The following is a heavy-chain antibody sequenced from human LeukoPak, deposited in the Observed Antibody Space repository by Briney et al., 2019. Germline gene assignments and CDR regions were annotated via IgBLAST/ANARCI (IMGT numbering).Heavy chain of an antibody. CDR2: IYYSGST. D-gene: IGHD1-20*01. J-gene: IGHJ5*02. Sequence: LSLTCTVSGGSISSGGYYWSWIRQHPGKGLEWIGYIYYSGSTYYNPSLKSRVTISVDTSKNQFSLKLSSVTAADTAVYYCARESRRTYWYNWNPEPSVRWFDPWGQGTLVXVSS. CDR3: ARESRRTYWYNWNPEPSVRWFDP. V-gene: IGHV4-31*03. CDR1: GGSISSGGYY.